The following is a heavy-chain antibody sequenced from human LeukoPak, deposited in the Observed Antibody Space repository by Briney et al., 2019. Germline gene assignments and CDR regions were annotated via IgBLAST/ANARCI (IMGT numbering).Heavy chain of an antibody. CDR1: GFTFSSYS. D-gene: IGHD6-6*01. CDR3: ARGVIAATKYYFDY. Sequence: GGSLRLSCAASGFTFSSYSMDWVRQAPGKGLEWVSSISSSSNYIYYADSVKGRFTISRDNAKNSLYLQMNSLRAEDTAVYYCARGVIAATKYYFDYWGQGTLVTVSS. V-gene: IGHV3-21*01. J-gene: IGHJ4*02. CDR2: ISSSSNYI.